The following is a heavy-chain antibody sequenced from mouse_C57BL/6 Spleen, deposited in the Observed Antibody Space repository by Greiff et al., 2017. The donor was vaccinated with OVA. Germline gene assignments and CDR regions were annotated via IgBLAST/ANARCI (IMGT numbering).Heavy chain of an antibody. V-gene: IGHV1-64*01. Sequence: VQLQQPGAELVKPGASVKLSCKASGYTFTSYWMHWVKQRPGQGLEWIGMIPPNSGSTNYNQKFKSKATLTVDKSSSTAYMQLSSLTSEDSADYYCARGPVYYYGSSYEYFDVWGTGTTVTVSS. CDR1: GYTFTSYW. CDR2: IPPNSGST. D-gene: IGHD1-1*01. CDR3: ARGPVYYYGSSYEYFDV. J-gene: IGHJ1*03.